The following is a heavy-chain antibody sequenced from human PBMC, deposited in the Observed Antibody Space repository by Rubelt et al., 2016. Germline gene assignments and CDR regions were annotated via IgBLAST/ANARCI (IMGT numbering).Heavy chain of an antibody. V-gene: IGHV1-18*01. CDR1: GYTFTSYG. CDR3: ARVMITFGGVIEVGWFDP. Sequence: QVQLVQSGAEVKKPGASVKVSCKASGYTFTSYGISWVRQAPGQGLEWMGWISAYNGNTNYAQKLHGRVTMTTDTATSPAYMELRSLRSDDTAVYYCARVMITFGGVIEVGWFDPWGQGTLVTVSS. CDR2: ISAYNGNT. J-gene: IGHJ5*02. D-gene: IGHD3-16*02.